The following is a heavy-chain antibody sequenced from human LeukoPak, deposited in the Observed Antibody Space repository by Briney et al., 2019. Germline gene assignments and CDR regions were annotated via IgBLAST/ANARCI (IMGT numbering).Heavy chain of an antibody. Sequence: ASVTVSCTASGYTFTSYGISWVRQAPGQGLEWMGWISAYNGNTNYAQKLQGRVTMTTDTSTSTAYMELRSLRSDDTAVYYCARVPIFGVVIPNVYFDYWGQGTLVTVSS. CDR2: ISAYNGNT. J-gene: IGHJ4*02. CDR1: GYTFTSYG. D-gene: IGHD3-3*01. V-gene: IGHV1-18*01. CDR3: ARVPIFGVVIPNVYFDY.